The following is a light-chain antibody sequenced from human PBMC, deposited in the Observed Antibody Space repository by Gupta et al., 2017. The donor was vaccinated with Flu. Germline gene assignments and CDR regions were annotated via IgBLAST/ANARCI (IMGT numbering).Light chain of an antibody. Sequence: QAGLTQPPSVSKDLRQTATLTCTGNSDNVGHQGAVWLQQHPGHPPKVLSYRTNNRPSGISERFSASRSGNTVSLTITGLQPEDEADYYCSAWDRSLSGWVFGGGTKLTVL. V-gene: IGLV10-54*04. CDR2: RTN. J-gene: IGLJ3*02. CDR1: SDNVGHQG. CDR3: SAWDRSLSGWV.